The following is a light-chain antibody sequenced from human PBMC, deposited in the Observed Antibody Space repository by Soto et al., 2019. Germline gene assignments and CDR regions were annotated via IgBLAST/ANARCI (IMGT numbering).Light chain of an antibody. CDR2: NTS. V-gene: IGKV3-20*01. CDR3: QQYGSSPRT. J-gene: IGKJ1*01. Sequence: EIVLTQSPDTLSLSPGERATLSCRASQSIGTNLAWYQQKPGQAPRLLIYNTSSRATGIPDRFSGSGSGTDFTLTIGRLEPEDFAVYYCQQYGSSPRTFGQGTKVDIK. CDR1: QSIGTN.